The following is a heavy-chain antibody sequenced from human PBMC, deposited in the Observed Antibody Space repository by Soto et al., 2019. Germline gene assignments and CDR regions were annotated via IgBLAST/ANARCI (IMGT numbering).Heavy chain of an antibody. CDR3: ARTYYYDSSGHNWFDP. CDR2: IYYSGST. V-gene: IGHV4-30-4*01. Sequence: SETLSLTCTVSGGSISSGDYYWSWIRQPPGKGLEWIGYIYYSGSTYYNPSLKSRVTISVDTSKNQFSLKLSSVTAADTAVYYCARTYYYDSSGHNWFDPWGQGTLVTVSS. D-gene: IGHD3-22*01. J-gene: IGHJ5*02. CDR1: GGSISSGDYY.